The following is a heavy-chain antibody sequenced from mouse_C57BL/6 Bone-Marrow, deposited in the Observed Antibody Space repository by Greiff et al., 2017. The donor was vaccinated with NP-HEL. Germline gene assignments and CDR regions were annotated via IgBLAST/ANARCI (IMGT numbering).Heavy chain of an antibody. V-gene: IGHV3-6*01. J-gene: IGHJ1*03. CDR1: GYSITSGYY. CDR3: ARSIYYYWYFDV. Sequence: EVKLVESGPGLVKPSQSLSLTCSVTGYSITSGYYWNWIRQFPGNKLEWMGYISYDGSNNYNPSLKNRISITRDTSKNQFFLKLNSVTTEDTATYYCARSIYYYWYFDVWGTGTTVTVSS. CDR2: ISYDGSN. D-gene: IGHD2-1*01.